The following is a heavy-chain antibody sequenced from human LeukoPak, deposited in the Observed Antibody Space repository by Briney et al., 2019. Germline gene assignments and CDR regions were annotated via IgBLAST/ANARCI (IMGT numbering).Heavy chain of an antibody. J-gene: IGHJ4*02. CDR2: INHSGST. CDR1: GGSFSGYY. D-gene: IGHD6-13*01. V-gene: IGHV4-34*01. Sequence: PSETLSLTCAVYGGSFSGYYWSWIRQPPGKGLEWIGEINHSGSTNYNPSLKSRVTISVDTSKNQFSLKLSSVTAADTAVYYCAREPYSSSWMGDFDYWGQGTLVTVSS. CDR3: AREPYSSSWMGDFDY.